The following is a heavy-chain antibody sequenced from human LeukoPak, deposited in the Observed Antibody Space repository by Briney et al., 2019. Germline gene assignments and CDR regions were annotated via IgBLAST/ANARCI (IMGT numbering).Heavy chain of an antibody. CDR2: IYYSGST. Sequence: KPSETLSLTSTVSGGSISSYYWSWIRQPPGKGLEWSGYIYYSGSTNYNTSLKSRVTISVDTSKNQFSLKLSSVTAADTAVYYCARAYYYDSSGYFGYWGQGTLVTVSS. CDR1: GGSISSYY. J-gene: IGHJ4*02. D-gene: IGHD3-22*01. V-gene: IGHV4-59*01. CDR3: ARAYYYDSSGYFGY.